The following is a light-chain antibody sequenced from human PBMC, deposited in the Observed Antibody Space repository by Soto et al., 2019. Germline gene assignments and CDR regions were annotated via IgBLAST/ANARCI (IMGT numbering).Light chain of an antibody. V-gene: IGKV1-33*01. CDR3: QQHDPLPHT. Sequence: DIQLTQSPSSLSASVGDRVTITCRASHDISKYLNWYQHKVGKAPKLLIYDAFSLQTGVSSRFSGGGSGTDFTLTITSLQPEDIETYYCQQHDPLPHTFGKGTKVDI. J-gene: IGKJ2*01. CDR2: DAF. CDR1: HDISKY.